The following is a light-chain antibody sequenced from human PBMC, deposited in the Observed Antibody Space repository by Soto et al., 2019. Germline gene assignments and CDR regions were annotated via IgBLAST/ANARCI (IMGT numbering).Light chain of an antibody. V-gene: IGLV2-14*01. J-gene: IGLJ1*01. CDR3: SSYTTSSIPYV. Sequence: QSALTQPASVSGSPGQSITISCTGTNSDAGGYNFVSWYQQHPGKAPKLMIYDVSNRPSGVSNRFSGSKSGNTASLNISGLQAEDEADYYCSSYTTSSIPYVFGIGTKVTVL. CDR2: DVS. CDR1: NSDAGGYNF.